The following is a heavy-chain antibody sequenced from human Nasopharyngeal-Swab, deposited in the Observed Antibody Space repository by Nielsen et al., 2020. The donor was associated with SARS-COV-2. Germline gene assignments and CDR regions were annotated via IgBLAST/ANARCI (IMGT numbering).Heavy chain of an antibody. CDR2: IRSRAYGGTT. V-gene: IGHV3-49*03. D-gene: IGHD3-3*01. CDR1: GIIFGDYA. Sequence: GESLKISCTASGIIFGDYAMSWFRQAPGKGLEWVGLIRSRAYGGTTEYAASVKGRFSISRDDSKRIAYLQMNSLKTEDTAVYYCTRGSRYYPDYYFGMDVWGQGTTVTVSS. CDR3: TRGSRYYPDYYFGMDV. J-gene: IGHJ6*02.